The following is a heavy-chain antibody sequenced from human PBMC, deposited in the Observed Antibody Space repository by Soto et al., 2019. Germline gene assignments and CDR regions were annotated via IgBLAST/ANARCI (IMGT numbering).Heavy chain of an antibody. D-gene: IGHD3-10*01. V-gene: IGHV1-18*01. CDR2: ISPDDGNT. CDR3: ARVEAPFGESLP. J-gene: IGHJ5*02. CDR1: GYTFSSYT. Sequence: ASVKVSCKTSGYTFSSYTIAWVRQAPGQGLEWLGWISPDDGNTEYEQKFQGRVTMTADTLTNNAYMELRSLKYDDTAVYYCARVEAPFGESLPWGQGTPAPVSS.